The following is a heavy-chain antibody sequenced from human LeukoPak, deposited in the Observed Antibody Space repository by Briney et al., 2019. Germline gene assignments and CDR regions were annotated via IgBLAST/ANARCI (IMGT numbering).Heavy chain of an antibody. V-gene: IGHV3-23*01. Sequence: GGSLRLSCAASGFTFSSYAMSWVRQAPGKGLEWVSAISGSGGSTYYEDSVKGRFTISRDNSKNTLYLQMNSLRAEDTAVYYCARESRGGLRGYSYGSTIYYGMDVWGQGTTVTVSS. CDR1: GFTFSSYA. J-gene: IGHJ6*02. CDR2: ISGSGGST. CDR3: ARESRGGLRGYSYGSTIYYGMDV. D-gene: IGHD5-18*01.